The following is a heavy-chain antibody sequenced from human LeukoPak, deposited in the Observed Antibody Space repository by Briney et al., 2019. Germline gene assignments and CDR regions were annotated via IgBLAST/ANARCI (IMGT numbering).Heavy chain of an antibody. V-gene: IGHV3-30*18. Sequence: GGSLRFSCAASGFTFSSYGMHWVRQAPGKGLEWVAVISYDGSNKYYADSVKGRFTISRDNSKNTLYLQMNSLRAEDTAVYYCAKDPGYSYGSYYFDYWGQGTLVTVSS. J-gene: IGHJ4*02. CDR2: ISYDGSNK. CDR3: AKDPGYSYGSYYFDY. D-gene: IGHD5-18*01. CDR1: GFTFSSYG.